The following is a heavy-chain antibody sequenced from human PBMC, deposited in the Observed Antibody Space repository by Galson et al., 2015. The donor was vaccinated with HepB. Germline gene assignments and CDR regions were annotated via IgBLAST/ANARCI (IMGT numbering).Heavy chain of an antibody. D-gene: IGHD3-16*02. CDR3: TTDVPYDYVWGSYRYGYYYYGMDV. CDR1: GFTFSNAW. CDR2: IKSKTDGGTT. V-gene: IGHV3-15*01. Sequence: SLRLSCAASGFTFSNAWMSWVRQAPGKGLEWVGRIKSKTDGGTTDYAAPVKGRFTISRDDSKNTLYLQMNSLKTEDTAVYYCTTDVPYDYVWGSYRYGYYYYGMDVWGQGTRSPSP. J-gene: IGHJ6*02.